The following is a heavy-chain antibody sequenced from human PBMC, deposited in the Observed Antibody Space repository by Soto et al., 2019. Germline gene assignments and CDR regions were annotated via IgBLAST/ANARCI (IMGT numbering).Heavy chain of an antibody. V-gene: IGHV3-66*01. J-gene: IGHJ4*02. CDR2: IYSGGST. CDR3: ARPMGGSDYGDYDGDY. Sequence: EVQLVESGGGLVQPGGSLRLSCAASGFTVSSNYMSWVRQAPGKGLEWVSVIYSGGSTYYADSVKGRFTISRDNSKNTLYRQMNSLRAEDTAVYYCARPMGGSDYGDYDGDYWGQGTLVTVSS. CDR1: GFTVSSNY. D-gene: IGHD4-17*01.